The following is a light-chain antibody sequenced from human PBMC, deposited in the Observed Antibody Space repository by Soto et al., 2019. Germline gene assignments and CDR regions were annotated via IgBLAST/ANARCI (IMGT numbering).Light chain of an antibody. V-gene: IGLV2-14*01. Sequence: QSALTQPASVSGSPGQSITISCTGTSSDVGGYNYVSWYQQHPGKPPKLMIYEVSNRPSGVSNRFSGSKSGNTASLTISGLQAEDEADYYCSSYTSSSTVFGGGTPLTVL. CDR1: SSDVGGYNY. J-gene: IGLJ2*01. CDR3: SSYTSSSTV. CDR2: EVS.